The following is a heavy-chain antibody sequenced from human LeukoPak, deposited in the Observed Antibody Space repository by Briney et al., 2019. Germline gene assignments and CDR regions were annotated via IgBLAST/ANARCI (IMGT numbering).Heavy chain of an antibody. V-gene: IGHV3-30-3*01. CDR3: ASVSMSGGIAAVFYYYYGMDV. J-gene: IGHJ6*02. CDR2: ISYDGSNK. Sequence: GGSLRLSCAASGFTFSSYAMHWVRQAPGKGLEWVAVISYDGSNKYYADSVKGRFTISRDNSKNTLYLQMNSLRAEDTAVYYCASVSMSGGIAAVFYYYYGMDVWGQGTTVTVSS. CDR1: GFTFSSYA. D-gene: IGHD6-25*01.